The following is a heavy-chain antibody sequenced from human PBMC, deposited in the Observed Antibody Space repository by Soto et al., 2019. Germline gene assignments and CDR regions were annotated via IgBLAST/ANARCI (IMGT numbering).Heavy chain of an antibody. CDR1: GGSISSGGYY. J-gene: IGHJ5*02. Sequence: QVQLQESGPGLVKPSQTLSLTCTVSGGSISSGGYYWSWIRQHPGKGLEWIGYIYYSGSTYYNPSLKSRVTISVDTSKNQFSLKLSSVTAADTAVYYCARVLDPYCSSTSCYGWFDPWGQGTLVTVSS. D-gene: IGHD2-2*01. V-gene: IGHV4-31*03. CDR3: ARVLDPYCSSTSCYGWFDP. CDR2: IYYSGST.